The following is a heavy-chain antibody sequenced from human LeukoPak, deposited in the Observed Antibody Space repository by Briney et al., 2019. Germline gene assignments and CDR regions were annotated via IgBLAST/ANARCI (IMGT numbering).Heavy chain of an antibody. J-gene: IGHJ1*01. CDR1: GGSISSYY. Sequence: SETLSLTCTASGGSISSYYWSWIRQPPGKGLEWIGYIYYSGSNNYNPSLKSRVTISVDTSKNQFSLKLSSVTAADTAVYYCARVDGDYTGYFQHWGQGTLVTVSS. D-gene: IGHD4-17*01. CDR3: ARVDGDYTGYFQH. V-gene: IGHV4-59*01. CDR2: IYYSGSN.